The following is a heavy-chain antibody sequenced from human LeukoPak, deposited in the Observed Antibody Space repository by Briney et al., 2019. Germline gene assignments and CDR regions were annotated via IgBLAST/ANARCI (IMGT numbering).Heavy chain of an antibody. CDR1: GYTFTGNY. D-gene: IGHD5-24*01. V-gene: IGHV1-46*01. Sequence: ASVKVSCKASGYTFTGNYMHWVRQAPGQGLEWMGIIKPSADTTNYAQNFQGRVTMTRDTSTSTVYMELSSLRSEDTAVYYCARGDGYNPNLDYWGQGTLVTVSS. J-gene: IGHJ4*02. CDR2: IKPSADTT. CDR3: ARGDGYNPNLDY.